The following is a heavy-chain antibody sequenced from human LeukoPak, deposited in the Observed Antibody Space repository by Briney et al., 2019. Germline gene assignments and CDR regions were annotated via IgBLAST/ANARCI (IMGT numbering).Heavy chain of an antibody. Sequence: SETLSLTCTVSGGSISSSSYYWGWIRQPPGKGLEWIGSIYYSGSTYYNPSLKSRVTISVDTSKNQFSLKLSSVTAADTAVYYCARHRFRFLGTFPKGPVDGFDHWGQGTLVTVSS. V-gene: IGHV4-39*01. CDR3: ARHRFRFLGTFPKGPVDGFDH. D-gene: IGHD3-16*01. CDR2: IYYSGST. J-gene: IGHJ4*02. CDR1: GGSISSSSYY.